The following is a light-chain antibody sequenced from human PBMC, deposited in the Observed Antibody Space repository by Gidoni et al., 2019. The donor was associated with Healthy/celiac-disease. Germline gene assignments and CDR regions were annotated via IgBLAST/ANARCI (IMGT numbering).Light chain of an antibody. CDR1: QSVSSSY. CDR2: GAS. J-gene: IGKJ2*01. CDR3: QQYGSSPRT. Sequence: EIVLTQSPGTLSLSPGERASQSVSSSYLAWYQQKPGQAPRLLIYGASSRATGIPDRFSGSGSGTDFILTISRLEPEDFAVYYCQQYGSSPRTFGQGTKLEIK. V-gene: IGKV3-20*01.